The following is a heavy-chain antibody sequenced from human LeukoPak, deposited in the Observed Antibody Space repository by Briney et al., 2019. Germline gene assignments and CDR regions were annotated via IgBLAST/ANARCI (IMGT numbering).Heavy chain of an antibody. D-gene: IGHD5-24*01. V-gene: IGHV1-69*13. J-gene: IGHJ4*02. CDR3: ARERATMYLDF. Sequence: ASVKVSCKTSGGSFSSYTFAWVRQAPGQGLEWMGGIIPFLNTPNYAQNFQDRVTITADESTGTVSIELRSLTYEDTAMYYCARERATMYLDFWGQGTLVTVSS. CDR2: IIPFLNTP. CDR1: GGSFSSYT.